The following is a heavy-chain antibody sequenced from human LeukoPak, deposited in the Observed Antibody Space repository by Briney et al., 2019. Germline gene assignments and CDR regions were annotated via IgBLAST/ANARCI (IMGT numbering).Heavy chain of an antibody. J-gene: IGHJ4*02. V-gene: IGHV3-53*01. CDR1: GFTVSSNY. Sequence: GGSLRLSCAASGFTVSSNYMSWVRQAPGKGLEWVSVIYSGGSTYYADSVKGRFTISRDNSKNTLYPQMNSLRAEDTAVYYCARATTGPFDYWGQGTLVTVSS. CDR2: IYSGGST. D-gene: IGHD1-1*01. CDR3: ARATTGPFDY.